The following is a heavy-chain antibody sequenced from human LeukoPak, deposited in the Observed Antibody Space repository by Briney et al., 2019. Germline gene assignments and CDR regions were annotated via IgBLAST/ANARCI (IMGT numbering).Heavy chain of an antibody. CDR3: ARALFAYYYDSSGGVAFDI. V-gene: IGHV1-2*02. J-gene: IGHJ3*02. Sequence: ASVKVSCKASGYTFTGYYMHWVRQAPGQGLEWMGWINPNSGGTNYAQKFRGRVTMTRDTSISTAYMELSRLTSDDTAVYYCARALFAYYYDSSGGVAFDIWGQGTMVTVSS. CDR1: GYTFTGYY. CDR2: INPNSGGT. D-gene: IGHD3-22*01.